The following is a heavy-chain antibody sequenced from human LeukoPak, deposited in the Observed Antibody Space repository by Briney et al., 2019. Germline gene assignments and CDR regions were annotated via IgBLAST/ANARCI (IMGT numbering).Heavy chain of an antibody. V-gene: IGHV4-4*07. CDR3: ARDGPTYYYGSGSPRWFDP. J-gene: IGHJ5*02. D-gene: IGHD3-10*01. CDR1: GGSISSYY. Sequence: SETLSLTCTVSGGSISSYYWSWIRQPAGKGLEWIGRIYTSGSTNYNPSLKSRVTMSVDTSKNQFSLKLSSVTAADTVVYYCARDGPTYYYGSGSPRWFDPWGQGTLVTVSS. CDR2: IYTSGST.